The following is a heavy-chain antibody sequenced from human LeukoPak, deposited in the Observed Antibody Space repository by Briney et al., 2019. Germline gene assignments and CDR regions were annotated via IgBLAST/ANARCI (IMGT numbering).Heavy chain of an antibody. J-gene: IGHJ5*02. CDR1: GGSLSGYY. CDR2: INHSGST. D-gene: IGHD1-26*01. CDR3: ARGGDSGSYLSWFDP. V-gene: IGHV4-34*01. Sequence: SETLSLTCAVYGGSLSGYYWSWIRQPPGKGLEWIGEINHSGSTNYNPSLKSRVTISVDTSKNQFSLKLSSVTAADTAVYYCARGGDSGSYLSWFDPWGQGTLVTVSS.